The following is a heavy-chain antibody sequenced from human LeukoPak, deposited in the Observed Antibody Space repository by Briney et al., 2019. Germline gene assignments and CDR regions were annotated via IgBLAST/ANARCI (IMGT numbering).Heavy chain of an antibody. J-gene: IGHJ4*02. CDR2: INPNSGGT. D-gene: IGHD6-6*01. V-gene: IGHV1-2*02. Sequence: GASVKVSCKASGYTFTGYYIHWVRRAPGQGLEWMGWINPNSGGTNYAQNFQGRVTMTRDTSISTAYMELSRLRSDDTAMYYCAREHSSSSGKVFDYWGQGTLVTVSS. CDR1: GYTFTGYY. CDR3: AREHSSSSGKVFDY.